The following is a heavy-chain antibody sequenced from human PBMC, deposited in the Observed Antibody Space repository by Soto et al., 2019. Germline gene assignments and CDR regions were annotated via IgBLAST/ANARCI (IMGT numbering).Heavy chain of an antibody. D-gene: IGHD3-3*01. Sequence: PGESLKISCKGSGYSFTSYWIGWVRQMPGEGLEWMGIIYPGDSDTRYSPSFQGQVTISADKSISTAYLQWSSLKASDTAMYYCARMEITIFGVVSSYGMDVWGQGTTVTVSS. V-gene: IGHV5-51*01. J-gene: IGHJ6*02. CDR3: ARMEITIFGVVSSYGMDV. CDR1: GYSFTSYW. CDR2: IYPGDSDT.